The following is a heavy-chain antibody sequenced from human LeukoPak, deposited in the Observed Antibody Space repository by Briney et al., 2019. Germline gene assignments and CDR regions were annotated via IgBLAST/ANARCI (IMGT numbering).Heavy chain of an antibody. V-gene: IGHV3-7*01. Sequence: PGGSLRLSCAASGFGFSSYWMSWVRQAPGKGLEWVANINLDGSEKSYVDSVEGRFTISRDNAKNSLYLQMNSLRGEDTAVYYCARDSERSSSFAFDIWGQGTMVTASS. CDR2: INLDGSEK. J-gene: IGHJ3*02. CDR1: GFGFSSYW. CDR3: ARDSERSSSFAFDI. D-gene: IGHD3-3*02.